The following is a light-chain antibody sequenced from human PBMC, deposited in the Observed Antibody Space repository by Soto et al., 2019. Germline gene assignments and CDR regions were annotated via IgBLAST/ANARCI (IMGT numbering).Light chain of an antibody. CDR2: EVS. CDR1: SSDFGGYNY. V-gene: IGLV2-14*01. Sequence: QAARTQPASVSGSPGQSITSSCTGTSSDFGGYNYVSWYQQHPGKAPKLMIYEVSNRPSGVSNRFSGSKSGNTASLTISGLQAEDEADYYCSSYTSSSTPFVFGTGTKVTVL. J-gene: IGLJ1*01. CDR3: SSYTSSSTPFV.